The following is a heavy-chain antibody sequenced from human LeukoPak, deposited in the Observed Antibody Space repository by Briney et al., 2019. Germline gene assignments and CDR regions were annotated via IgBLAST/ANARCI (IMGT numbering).Heavy chain of an antibody. Sequence: PSETLSLTCTVSGGSISSGSYYWSWIRQPAGKGLEWIGRIYTSGSTNYNPSLKSRVTISVDTSKNQFSLKLSSVTAADPAVYYCARSAYQLLDYWGQGTLVTVSS. J-gene: IGHJ4*02. D-gene: IGHD2-2*01. CDR3: ARSAYQLLDY. CDR1: GGSISSGSYY. V-gene: IGHV4-61*02. CDR2: IYTSGST.